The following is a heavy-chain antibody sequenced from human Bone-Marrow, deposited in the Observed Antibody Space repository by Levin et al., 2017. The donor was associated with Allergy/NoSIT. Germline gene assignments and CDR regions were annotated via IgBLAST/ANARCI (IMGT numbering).Heavy chain of an antibody. D-gene: IGHD2-2*01. CDR1: GYSISSGYY. CDR3: ARATAGSCYFGVEGRATHYYYYYGMDV. CDR2: IYHSGST. J-gene: IGHJ6*02. V-gene: IGHV4-38-2*01. Sequence: SQTLSLTCAVSGYSISSGYYWGWIRQPPGKGLEWIGSIYHSGSTYYNPSLKSRVTISVDTSKNQFSLKLSSVTAADTAVYYCARATAGSCYFGVEGRATHYYYYYGMDVWGQGTTVTVSS.